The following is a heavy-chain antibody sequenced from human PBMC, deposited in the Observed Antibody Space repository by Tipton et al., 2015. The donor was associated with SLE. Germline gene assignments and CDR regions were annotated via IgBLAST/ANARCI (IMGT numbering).Heavy chain of an antibody. J-gene: IGHJ4*02. CDR1: GYSISSGYY. Sequence: TLSLTCTVSGYSISSGYYWGWIRQPPGKGLEWIANIYHSGSTFYNPSLKSRVTISVDTSKNQFSLKLSSVTAADTAMYYCARGARGSSGWYGYWGQGTLVTVSS. V-gene: IGHV4-38-2*02. D-gene: IGHD6-19*01. CDR2: IYHSGST. CDR3: ARGARGSSGWYGY.